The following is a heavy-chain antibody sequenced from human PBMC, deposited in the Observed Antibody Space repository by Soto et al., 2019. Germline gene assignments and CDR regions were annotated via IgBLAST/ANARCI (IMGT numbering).Heavy chain of an antibody. J-gene: IGHJ5*02. Sequence: PSETLSLTCTVSGGSISSGDYYWSWIRQPPGKGLEWIGYIYYSGSTYYNPSLKSRVTISVDTSKNQFSLKLSSVTAADTAVYYCASVDTAMVTGGWFDPWGQGTLVTVSS. CDR2: IYYSGST. CDR1: GGSISSGDYY. CDR3: ASVDTAMVTGGWFDP. V-gene: IGHV4-30-4*01. D-gene: IGHD5-18*01.